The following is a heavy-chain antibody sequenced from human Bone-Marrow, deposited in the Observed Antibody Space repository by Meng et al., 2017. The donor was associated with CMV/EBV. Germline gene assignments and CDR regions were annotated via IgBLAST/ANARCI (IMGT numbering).Heavy chain of an antibody. Sequence: GESLKLSCVASGFTFSSYAMHWVRQAPGKGLEWVAVISYDGSNKYYADSVKGRFTISRDNSKNTLYLQMNSLRAEDTAVYYCHRGYYYHRRAFDIWGQGTMVTVSS. CDR2: ISYDGSNK. V-gene: IGHV3-30*04. CDR1: GFTFSSYA. D-gene: IGHD3-22*01. CDR3: HRGYYYHRRAFDI. J-gene: IGHJ3*02.